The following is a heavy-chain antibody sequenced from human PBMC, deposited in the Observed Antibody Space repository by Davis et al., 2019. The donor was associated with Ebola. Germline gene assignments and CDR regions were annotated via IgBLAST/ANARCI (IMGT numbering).Heavy chain of an antibody. J-gene: IGHJ4*02. CDR3: SRGTSSGFYGGRHDF. CDR1: GASISSYY. CDR2: IYYSGTT. D-gene: IGHD3-22*01. V-gene: IGHV4-59*01. Sequence: SETLSLTCTVSGASISSYYWSWIRQPPGKGLEWIGYIYYSGTTDYNPSLKSRVTISRDTSKNQFSLTLNSVTAADTAVYFCSRGTSSGFYGGRHDFWGLGTLVTVSS.